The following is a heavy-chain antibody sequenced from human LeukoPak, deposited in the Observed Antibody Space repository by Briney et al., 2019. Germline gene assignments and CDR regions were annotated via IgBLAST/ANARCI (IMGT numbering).Heavy chain of an antibody. Sequence: PGGSLRLSCTASGFTFGDYAMSWFRQAPGKGLEWVSAISGSGGSTYYADSVKGRFTISRDNSKNTLYLQMNSLRAEDTAVYYCAALYGSMATTNYYYYGMDVWGQGTTVTVSS. D-gene: IGHD5-12*01. V-gene: IGHV3-23*01. J-gene: IGHJ6*02. CDR2: ISGSGGST. CDR1: GFTFGDYA. CDR3: AALYGSMATTNYYYYGMDV.